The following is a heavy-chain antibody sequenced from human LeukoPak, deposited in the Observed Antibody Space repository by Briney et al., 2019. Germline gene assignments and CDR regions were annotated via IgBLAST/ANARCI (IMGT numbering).Heavy chain of an antibody. J-gene: IGHJ4*02. V-gene: IGHV3-64*01. CDR3: ARDLRGSYYGDFDY. Sequence: PGGSLRLSCAASGFTFSSYAMHWVRQAPGKGLEYVSAISSNGGSTYYANSVKGRFTISRDNSKNTLYLQMGSLRAEDMAVYYCARDLRGSYYGDFDYWGQGTLVTVSS. D-gene: IGHD1-26*01. CDR1: GFTFSSYA. CDR2: ISSNGGST.